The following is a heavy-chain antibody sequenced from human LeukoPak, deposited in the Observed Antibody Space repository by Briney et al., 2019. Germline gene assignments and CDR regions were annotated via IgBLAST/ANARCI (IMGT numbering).Heavy chain of an antibody. CDR2: IIPRFTP. Sequence: ASVKVSCKASGGTFSNNAISWVRQAPGQGLEWMGGIIPRFTPNYTQHFQGRVTITTDEATTTAYLELRSLRSDDTAVYYCARDLGYCSGGSCYPLDYWGQGTLVTVSS. CDR1: GGTFSNNA. CDR3: ARDLGYCSGGSCYPLDY. J-gene: IGHJ4*02. D-gene: IGHD2-15*01. V-gene: IGHV1-69*05.